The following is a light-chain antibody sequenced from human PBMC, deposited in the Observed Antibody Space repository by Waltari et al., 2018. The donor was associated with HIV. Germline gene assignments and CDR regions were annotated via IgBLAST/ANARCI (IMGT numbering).Light chain of an antibody. CDR1: QSVSSY. Sequence: EIVLTQSPATLSLSPGERATLSCRASQSVSSYLAWYQQKPGQAPGLLIYDASNRATGIPARFSGSGSGTDFTLTISSLEPEDFAVYYCQQRSNSFGPGTKVDIK. CDR3: QQRSNS. J-gene: IGKJ3*01. CDR2: DAS. V-gene: IGKV3-11*01.